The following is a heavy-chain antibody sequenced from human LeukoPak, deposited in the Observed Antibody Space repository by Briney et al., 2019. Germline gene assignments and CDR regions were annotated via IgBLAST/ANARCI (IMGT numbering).Heavy chain of an antibody. D-gene: IGHD6-19*01. V-gene: IGHV3-30*02. CDR1: GFTFSSYG. CDR2: IWYDGSNK. J-gene: IGHJ4*02. CDR3: AKDIRHYTSGCPDS. Sequence: GGSLRLSCAASGFTFSSYGMHWVRQAPGKGLEWVAVIWYDGSNKYYADSVKGRFTISRDNSKNTLYLQMNSLRVEDTAFYYCAKDIRHYTSGCPDSWGQGTLVTVSS.